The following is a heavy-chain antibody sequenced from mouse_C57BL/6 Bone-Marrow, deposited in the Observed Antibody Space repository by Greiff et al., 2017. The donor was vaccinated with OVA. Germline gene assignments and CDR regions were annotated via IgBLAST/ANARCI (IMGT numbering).Heavy chain of an antibody. Sequence: EVQLQQSGPELVKPGASVKISCKASGYSFTGYYMNWVKQSPEKSLEWIGEINPSTGGTTYNQKFKAKATLTVDKSSSTAYMQLKSLTSEDSAVYYCARRYGNYVAFFDYWGQGTTLTVAS. V-gene: IGHV1-42*01. CDR2: INPSTGGT. J-gene: IGHJ2*01. CDR3: ARRYGNYVAFFDY. D-gene: IGHD2-10*02. CDR1: GYSFTGYY.